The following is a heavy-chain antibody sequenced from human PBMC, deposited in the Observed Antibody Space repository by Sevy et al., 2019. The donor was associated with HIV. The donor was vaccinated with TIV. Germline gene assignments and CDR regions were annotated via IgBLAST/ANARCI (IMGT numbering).Heavy chain of an antibody. D-gene: IGHD3-22*01. Sequence: ASVKVSCKVSGYTLTKLSMHWVRQAPGKGLEWMGTFDPEDGKTIYAQKFQGRVTMTEDTSIDTAYMELSSLRSEDTAVFYCAITKDYYDNSGYHFDYWGQGTLVTVSS. J-gene: IGHJ4*02. CDR1: GYTLTKLS. CDR2: FDPEDGKT. V-gene: IGHV1-24*01. CDR3: AITKDYYDNSGYHFDY.